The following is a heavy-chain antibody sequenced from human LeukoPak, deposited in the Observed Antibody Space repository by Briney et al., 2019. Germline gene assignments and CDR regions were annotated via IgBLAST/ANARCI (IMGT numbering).Heavy chain of an antibody. J-gene: IGHJ4*02. CDR1: GFTFSSYG. D-gene: IGHD3-22*01. CDR2: ISHSGGST. V-gene: IGHV3-23*01. CDR3: AKDFGNYISGFNY. Sequence: GSLRLSCAASGFTFSSYGMSWVRQTPEKGLEWVSGISHSGGSTYYAASVKGRFTISRDRSKNTVYLQMNGLRAEDTAVYYYAKDFGNYISGFNYWGQGTLVTVSS.